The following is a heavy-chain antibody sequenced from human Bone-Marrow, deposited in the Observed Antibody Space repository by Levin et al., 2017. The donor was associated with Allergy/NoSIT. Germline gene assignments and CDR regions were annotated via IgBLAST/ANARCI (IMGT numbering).Heavy chain of an antibody. V-gene: IGHV3-15*04. D-gene: IGHD3-16*01. Sequence: PGESLKISCAGSGFSFSDAWMSWVRQAPGKGLEWVGRIESKSDGETTDYAAPVKGRFTLSRDDSKNTVFLQMNGLKTEDTAVYYCSALMITFAGYISINDYWGQGNLVTVSS. J-gene: IGHJ4*02. CDR1: GFSFSDAW. CDR2: IESKSDGETT. CDR3: SALMITFAGYISINDY.